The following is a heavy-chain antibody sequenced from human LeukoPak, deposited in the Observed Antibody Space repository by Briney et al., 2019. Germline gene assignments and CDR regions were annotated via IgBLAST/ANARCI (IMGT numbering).Heavy chain of an antibody. CDR2: ITPVFDMA. J-gene: IGHJ3*02. V-gene: IGHV1-69*04. Sequence: VASVTVSCKVSGGTFNNYAISWVRQAPGQGLEWMGRITPVFDMANYAQKFQGTVTTTAHKSTSTVYMEPSSLRNEDTAVCYCAIIALVPMWGQGTKVTVSS. D-gene: IGHD6-19*01. CDR1: GGTFNNYA. CDR3: AIIALVPM.